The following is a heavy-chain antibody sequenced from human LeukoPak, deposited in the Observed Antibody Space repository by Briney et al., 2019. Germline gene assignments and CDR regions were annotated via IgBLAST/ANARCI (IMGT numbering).Heavy chain of an antibody. Sequence: GGSPRLSCAASGFTFSSYWMHWVRQAPGKGLVWVSRINSDGSSTSYADSVKGRFTISRDNAKNTLYLQMNSLRAEDTAVYYCARMDYYYYYYYMDVWGKGTTVTVSS. V-gene: IGHV3-74*01. CDR1: GFTFSSYW. CDR2: INSDGSST. J-gene: IGHJ6*03. CDR3: ARMDYYYYYYYMDV. D-gene: IGHD3/OR15-3a*01.